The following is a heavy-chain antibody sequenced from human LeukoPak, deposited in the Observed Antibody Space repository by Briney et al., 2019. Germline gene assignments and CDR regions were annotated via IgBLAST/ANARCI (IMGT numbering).Heavy chain of an antibody. V-gene: IGHV4-39*01. J-gene: IGHJ3*02. CDR3: ARLPTWNDAFDI. CDR2: IYYSGST. D-gene: IGHD1-1*01. CDR1: GGSISSSSYY. Sequence: SETLSLTCTVSGGSISSSSYYWGWIRQPPGKGLEWIGSIYYSGSTYYNPSLKSRVTISVDTSKNQFSLKLSSVTAADTAVYYCARLPTWNDAFDIWGQGTMVTVSS.